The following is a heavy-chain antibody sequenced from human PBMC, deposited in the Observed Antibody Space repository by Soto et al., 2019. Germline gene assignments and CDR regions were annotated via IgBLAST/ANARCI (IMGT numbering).Heavy chain of an antibody. CDR2: ISGSGGST. J-gene: IGHJ4*02. CDR3: AKISGYCTNGVCYKDFDY. Sequence: GGSLRLSCAASGFTFSSYAMSWVRQAPGKGLEWVSAISGSGGSTYYADSVKGRFTISGDNSKNTLYLQRNSLRAEDTAVYYCAKISGYCTNGVCYKDFDYWGQGTLVTVSS. CDR1: GFTFSSYA. D-gene: IGHD2-8*01. V-gene: IGHV3-23*01.